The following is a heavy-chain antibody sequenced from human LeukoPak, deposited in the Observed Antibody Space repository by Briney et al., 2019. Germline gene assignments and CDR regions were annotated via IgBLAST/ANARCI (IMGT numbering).Heavy chain of an antibody. D-gene: IGHD3-22*01. CDR3: AKAQGYYDC. J-gene: IGHJ4*02. V-gene: IGHV3-23*01. Sequence: PGGSLRPSCAASVFTFTKYGMNWVPQAPGKGLEWVSGVGVGGTTHYADSVKGRFTISRDTYKNTLYLQMNSLRAEDTAVYYGAKAQGYYDCWGQGTLVTVSS. CDR2: VGVGGTT. CDR1: VFTFTKYG.